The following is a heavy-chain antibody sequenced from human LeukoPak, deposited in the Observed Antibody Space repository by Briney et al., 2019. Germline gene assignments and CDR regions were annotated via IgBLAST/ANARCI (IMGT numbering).Heavy chain of an antibody. D-gene: IGHD3-10*01. CDR2: ISYDGSNK. CDR3: ARDRLGRGLDY. V-gene: IGHV3-30-3*01. CDR1: GFTFSSYA. J-gene: IGHJ4*02. Sequence: GGSLRLSCATSGFTFSSYAMHWVRQAPGKGLEWVAVISYDGSNKYYADSVKGRFTISRDNSKNTLYLQMNSLRAEDTAVYYCARDRLGRGLDYWGQGTLVTVSS.